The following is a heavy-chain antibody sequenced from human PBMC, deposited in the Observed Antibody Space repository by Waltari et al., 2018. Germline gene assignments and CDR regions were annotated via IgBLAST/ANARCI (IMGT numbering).Heavy chain of an antibody. CDR1: GLTFSSYA. Sequence: EVLLLESGGGLVQPGGSLRLSCAVSGLTFSSYAMSWFRQAQGKGLEGFSAISGSDDSTYYADSVKGRFTISRDNSKNTLYLQMNSLRVEDTAVYYCAKNRGSIWYSEAYFDYWGQGTLVTVAS. V-gene: IGHV3-23*01. D-gene: IGHD6-13*01. CDR2: ISGSDDST. CDR3: AKNRGSIWYSEAYFDY. J-gene: IGHJ4*02.